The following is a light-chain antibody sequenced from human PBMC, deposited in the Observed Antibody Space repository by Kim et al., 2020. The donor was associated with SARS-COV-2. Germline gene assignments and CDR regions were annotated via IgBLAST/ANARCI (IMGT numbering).Light chain of an antibody. CDR3: QQYYSYPLT. J-gene: IGKJ4*01. CDR2: AAS. Sequence: ASTGDRVTITCRASQGISSYLAWYQQKPGKAPKLLIYAASTLQSGVPSRFSGSGSGTDSTLNISCLQSEDFATYYCQQYYSYPLTFGGGTKVDIK. V-gene: IGKV1-8*01. CDR1: QGISSY.